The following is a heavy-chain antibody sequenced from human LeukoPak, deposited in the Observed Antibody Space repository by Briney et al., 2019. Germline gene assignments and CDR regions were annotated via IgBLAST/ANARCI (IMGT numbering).Heavy chain of an antibody. V-gene: IGHV3-23*01. CDR1: GFIFSSYA. CDR2: ISGSRGST. J-gene: IGHJ4*02. D-gene: IGHD6-6*01. Sequence: PGGSLRLSCAASGFIFSSYAMSWVRQAPGKGLEWVSGISGSRGSTYYADSVKDRFTISRDNSKSTLYLQMNSLRAEDTAVYYCAKDLYSSLNWGQGTLVTVSS. CDR3: AKDLYSSLN.